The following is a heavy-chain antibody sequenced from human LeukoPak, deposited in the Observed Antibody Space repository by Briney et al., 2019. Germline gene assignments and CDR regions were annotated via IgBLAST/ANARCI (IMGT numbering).Heavy chain of an antibody. J-gene: IGHJ4*02. CDR2: IYHSGST. Sequence: SETLSLTCTVSGYSISSGYYWGWIRQPPGKGLEWIGSIYHSGSTYYNPSLKSRVTISVDTSKNQFSLKLSSVTAADTAVYYCARAAWTTGFDYWGQGTLVTVSS. CDR3: ARAAWTTGFDY. D-gene: IGHD4-17*01. V-gene: IGHV4-38-2*02. CDR1: GYSISSGYY.